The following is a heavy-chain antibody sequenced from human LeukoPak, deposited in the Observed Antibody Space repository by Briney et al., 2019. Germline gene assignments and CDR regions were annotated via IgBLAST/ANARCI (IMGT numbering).Heavy chain of an antibody. CDR3: AKHSYRVDSFTDY. CDR2: ISFSGRST. V-gene: IGHV3-23*01. D-gene: IGHD5-12*01. CDR1: GFTFSDYA. J-gene: IGHJ4*02. Sequence: GGSLRLSCAVSGFTFSDYAMSWVRQAPGKGLEWVLGISFSGRSTNYADSVKGRFTISRDNAKKSLYLQMNSLRAEDTAVYYCAKHSYRVDSFTDYWGQGTLVTVSS.